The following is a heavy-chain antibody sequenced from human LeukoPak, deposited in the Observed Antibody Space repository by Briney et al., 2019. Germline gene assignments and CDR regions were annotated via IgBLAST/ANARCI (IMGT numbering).Heavy chain of an antibody. D-gene: IGHD5-12*01. V-gene: IGHV3-7*01. J-gene: IGHJ6*01. CDR2: IKQDGSDK. CDR3: ARGYKSEPPVKYGMDV. CDR1: GFIYGSYR. Sequence: PGGSLRLSCAGSGFIYGSYRMSWLRQAPGKGLEWVANIKQDGSDKYYVDSVKGRFTVSRDNDKNSLYLEMDRLRAEDTAMYFCARGYKSEPPVKYGMDVWGRGTTVIVFS.